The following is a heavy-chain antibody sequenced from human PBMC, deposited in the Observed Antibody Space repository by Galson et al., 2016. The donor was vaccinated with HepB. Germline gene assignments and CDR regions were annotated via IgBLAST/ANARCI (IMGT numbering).Heavy chain of an antibody. V-gene: IGHV3-23*01. Sequence: SLRLSCAASGFTFNIFGMNWVRQTPGKGLEWVSSIRANGALTYYADSVKGRFTISRDNSNNTLFLRMDSLRDEDTAVYFCAKDRGVRSNYYYPMDVWGKGATVTVSS. CDR2: IRANGALT. D-gene: IGHD3-10*01. CDR1: GFTFNIFG. CDR3: AKDRGVRSNYYYPMDV. J-gene: IGHJ6*04.